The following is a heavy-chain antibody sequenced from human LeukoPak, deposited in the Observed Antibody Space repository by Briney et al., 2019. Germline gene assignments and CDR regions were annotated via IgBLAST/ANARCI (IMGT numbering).Heavy chain of an antibody. J-gene: IGHJ4*02. CDR1: GGSFSGYC. D-gene: IGHD3-10*01. V-gene: IGHV4-34*01. CDR2: INHSGST. Sequence: SSETLSLTCAVCGGSFSGYCWSWIRQPPGRGLEWIGEINHSGSTNYNPSLKSQVTISVDTSKDQFSLKLSSVTAADTAVYYCARVVVGEARGYFDYWGQGTLVTVSS. CDR3: ARVVVGEARGYFDY.